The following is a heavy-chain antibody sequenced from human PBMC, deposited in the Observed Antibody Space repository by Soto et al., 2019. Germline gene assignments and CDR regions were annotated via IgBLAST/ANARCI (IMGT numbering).Heavy chain of an antibody. CDR1: GYTFTSYG. D-gene: IGHD3-9*01. Sequence: ASVKVSCKASGYTFTSYGMSWVRQAPGQGLEWMGWISTFDGNTNYAEKLQGRLTMTTDTSTSTAYMELSSLRSDDTAVYYCARGGYYDILTGSPPPFDYWGQGTLVTVSS. J-gene: IGHJ4*02. V-gene: IGHV1-18*01. CDR2: ISTFDGNT. CDR3: ARGGYYDILTGSPPPFDY.